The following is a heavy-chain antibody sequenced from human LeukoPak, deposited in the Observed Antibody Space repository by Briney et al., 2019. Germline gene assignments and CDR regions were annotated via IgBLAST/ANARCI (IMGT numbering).Heavy chain of an antibody. CDR3: ARAVYCTSSGCYRTDYFDY. Sequence: SETLSLTCTVSGYSISSGYYWGWVRQPPGKGLEWLGSINHSGSTFYNPSLKGRVTISVDTSNNHFSLKLSSMTAADTAVYYCARAVYCTSSGCYRTDYFDYWGQGTLVTVSS. J-gene: IGHJ4*02. CDR2: INHSGST. CDR1: GYSISSGYY. D-gene: IGHD2-2*02. V-gene: IGHV4-38-2*02.